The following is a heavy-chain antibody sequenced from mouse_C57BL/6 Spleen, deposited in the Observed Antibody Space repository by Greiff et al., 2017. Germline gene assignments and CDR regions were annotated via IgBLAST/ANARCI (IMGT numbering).Heavy chain of an antibody. CDR1: GYNFTSYW. D-gene: IGHD2-1*01. CDR3: ARIHYGNHFDG. V-gene: IGHV1-7*01. Sequence: QVQLQQSGAELVRPGASVKLSCKASGYNFTSYWMHWVKQRPGQGLEWIGYINPSSGYTKYNQKFKDKATLTADKSSSTAYMQLSSLTYEDTAVYYCARIHYGNHFDGWGQGTTLTVS. CDR2: INPSSGYT. J-gene: IGHJ2*01.